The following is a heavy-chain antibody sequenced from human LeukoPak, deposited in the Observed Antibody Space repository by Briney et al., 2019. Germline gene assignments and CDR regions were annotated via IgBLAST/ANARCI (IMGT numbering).Heavy chain of an antibody. CDR3: ARVHRRSSSLDFDY. J-gene: IGHJ4*02. D-gene: IGHD6-6*01. Sequence: SETLSLTCSVSGDSITGYYWSWIRQPPGKGLEWIGSIYYSGSTYYNPSLKSRVTISVDTSKNQFSLKLSSVTAADTAVYYCARVHRRSSSLDFDYWGQGTLVTVSS. V-gene: IGHV4-38-2*02. CDR1: GDSITGYY. CDR2: IYYSGST.